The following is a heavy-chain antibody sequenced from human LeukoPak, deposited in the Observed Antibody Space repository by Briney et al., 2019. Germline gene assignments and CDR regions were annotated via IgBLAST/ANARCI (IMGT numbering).Heavy chain of an antibody. CDR1: GYTFTTYG. CDR3: ARGGSGSYYNPVDY. Sequence: GASVKVSCKASGYTFTTYGISWVRQAPGQGLEWMGWISAYNGNTNYPQKLQGRVTMTTDTSTSTAYMELRSLGSDDTAVYYCARGGSGSYYNPVDYWGQGTLVTVSS. CDR2: ISAYNGNT. J-gene: IGHJ4*02. V-gene: IGHV1-18*01. D-gene: IGHD3-10*01.